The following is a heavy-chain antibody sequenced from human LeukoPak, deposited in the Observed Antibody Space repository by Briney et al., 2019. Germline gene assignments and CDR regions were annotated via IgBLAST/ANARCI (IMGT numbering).Heavy chain of an antibody. CDR2: IRGSGGST. Sequence: HPGGSLRLSCAASGFTFSSYAMSWVRQAPGKGLEWVSAIRGSGGSTYYADSVKGRFTISRDNSKNTLYLQMNSLRAEDTAVYYCAKDIQTTVVNQPFDYWGQGTLVTVSS. CDR1: GFTFSSYA. V-gene: IGHV3-23*01. J-gene: IGHJ4*02. D-gene: IGHD4-23*01. CDR3: AKDIQTTVVNQPFDY.